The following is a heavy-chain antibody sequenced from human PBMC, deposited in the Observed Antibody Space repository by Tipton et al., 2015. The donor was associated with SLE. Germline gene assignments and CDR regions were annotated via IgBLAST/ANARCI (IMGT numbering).Heavy chain of an antibody. D-gene: IGHD2-2*01. V-gene: IGHV3-30*18. CDR3: AKKPAPGYCSSTSCYLYYYYMDV. Sequence: RSLRLSCAASGFTFSSYGMHWVRQAPGKGLEWVAVISYDGSNKYYADSVKGRFTISRDNSKNTLYLQMNSLRAEDTAVYYCAKKPAPGYCSSTSCYLYYYYMDVWGKGTTVTVSS. J-gene: IGHJ6*03. CDR2: ISYDGSNK. CDR1: GFTFSSYG.